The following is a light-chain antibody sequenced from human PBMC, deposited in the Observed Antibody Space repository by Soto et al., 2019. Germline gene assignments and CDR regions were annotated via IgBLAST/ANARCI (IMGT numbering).Light chain of an antibody. CDR2: RNT. CDR3: QSYDRSLSGPF. CDR1: SSHSGAGYE. J-gene: IGLJ1*01. Sequence: QSVLTTQPSLYGAPGPRVTIPCISGSSHSGAGYEVHWYQPLPGTVPKLLIYRNTYRPSGVPDRFSGSRSATSASLTITGLQAEDEADYYCQSYDRSLSGPFLGTGTNVPVL. V-gene: IGLV1-40*01.